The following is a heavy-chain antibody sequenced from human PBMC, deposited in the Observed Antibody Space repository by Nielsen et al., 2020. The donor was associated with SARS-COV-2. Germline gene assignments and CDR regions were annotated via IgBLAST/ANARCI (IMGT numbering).Heavy chain of an antibody. J-gene: IGHJ3*02. Sequence: GESLKISCAASGLTLSNIGMGWVRQAPGKGLEWVSGISGNGGSTRYADSVKGRFTISRDNAKNSLFLQMDSLRAEDTAVYYCARRWYGSGSDREAFDIWGRGTMVTISS. CDR1: GLTLSNIG. CDR2: ISGNGGST. D-gene: IGHD3-10*01. CDR3: ARRWYGSGSDREAFDI. V-gene: IGHV3-23*01.